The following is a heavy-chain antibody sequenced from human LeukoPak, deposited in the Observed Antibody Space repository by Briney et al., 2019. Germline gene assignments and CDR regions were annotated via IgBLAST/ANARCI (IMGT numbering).Heavy chain of an antibody. V-gene: IGHV1-69*02. CDR2: IIPILNIT. Sequence: SVKVSCKASGGTFSSYTISWVRQAPGQGLEWMGRIIPILNITDYAQNFQGRVTLTADKSTSTAYMELSTLRSEDTAVYYCAKDGVEVVATSVYYYYYGMDVWGQGTTVTVSS. CDR1: GGTFSSYT. J-gene: IGHJ6*02. CDR3: AKDGVEVVATSVYYYYYGMDV. D-gene: IGHD2-15*01.